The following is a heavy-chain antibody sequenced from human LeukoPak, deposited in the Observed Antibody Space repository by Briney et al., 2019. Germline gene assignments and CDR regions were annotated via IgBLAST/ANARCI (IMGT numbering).Heavy chain of an antibody. Sequence: GGSLRLSCEASGFTFSRYWMSWVRQVPGKRLEWVSVIYSGGSTYYADSVKGRFTISRDNSKNTLYLQMNSLRAEDTAVYYCARVSRLAKYYYMDVWGKGTTVTISS. CDR1: GFTFSRYW. D-gene: IGHD3-9*01. CDR3: ARVSRLAKYYYMDV. CDR2: IYSGGST. V-gene: IGHV3-53*01. J-gene: IGHJ6*03.